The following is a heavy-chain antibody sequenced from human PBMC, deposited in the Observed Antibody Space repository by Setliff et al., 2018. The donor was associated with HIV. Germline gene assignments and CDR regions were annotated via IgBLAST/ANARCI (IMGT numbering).Heavy chain of an antibody. CDR2: LYHSGRT. Sequence: SETLSLTCSVSCGSVSSVNYYWSWIRQPPGKGLEWIGSLYHSGRTYYSPSLKSRVTLSVQTSKNQFSMDLPSVTAADTAVYYCARQAIAKRSLEYWGPGTRVTVSS. V-gene: IGHV4-61*01. J-gene: IGHJ6*01. D-gene: IGHD6-13*01. CDR3: ARQAIAKRSLEY. CDR1: CGSVSSVNYY.